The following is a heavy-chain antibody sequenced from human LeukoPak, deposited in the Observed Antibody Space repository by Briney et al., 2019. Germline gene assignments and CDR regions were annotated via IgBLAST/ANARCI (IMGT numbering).Heavy chain of an antibody. D-gene: IGHD5-18*01. Sequence: ESGPALVKPTQTLTLTCTFSGFSLSTSGMCVSWIRQPPGKALEWLARIDWDDDKYYSTSLKTRLTISKDTSKNQVVLTMTNMDPVDTATYYCARIRAAMVSNYYYYYGMDVWGQGTTVTVSS. J-gene: IGHJ6*02. CDR2: IDWDDDK. CDR3: ARIRAAMVSNYYYYYGMDV. CDR1: GFSLSTSGMC. V-gene: IGHV2-70*11.